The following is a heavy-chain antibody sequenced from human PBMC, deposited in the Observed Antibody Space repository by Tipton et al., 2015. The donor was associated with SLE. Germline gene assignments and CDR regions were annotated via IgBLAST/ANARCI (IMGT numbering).Heavy chain of an antibody. CDR1: GGSISSYY. Sequence: PGLVKPSETLFLICAVSGGSISSYYWSWIRQTPGKGLEWIGYIYYSGSTNYNPSLKSRVTISVDTSKNQFSLKLSSVTAADTAVYYCARGGSGGDAFDIWGQGSRVTVPS. D-gene: IGHD2-15*01. V-gene: IGHV4-59*01. CDR2: IYYSGST. J-gene: IGHJ3*02. CDR3: ARGGSGGDAFDI.